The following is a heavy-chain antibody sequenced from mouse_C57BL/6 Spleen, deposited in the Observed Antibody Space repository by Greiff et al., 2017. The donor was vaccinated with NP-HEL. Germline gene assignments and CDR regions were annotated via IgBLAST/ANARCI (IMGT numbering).Heavy chain of an antibody. D-gene: IGHD2-12*01. CDR2: IRSKSSNYAT. CDR3: VSGSYDGFAY. Sequence: EVHLVESGGGLVQPKGSLKLSCAASGFTFNTYAMHWVRQAPGKGLEWVARIRSKSSNYATYYADSVKDRLPISRDDSQTMLYLQMNHLQTEDKAMYYCVSGSYDGFAYWGKGTLVTVTA. J-gene: IGHJ3*01. CDR1: GFTFNTYA. V-gene: IGHV10-3*01.